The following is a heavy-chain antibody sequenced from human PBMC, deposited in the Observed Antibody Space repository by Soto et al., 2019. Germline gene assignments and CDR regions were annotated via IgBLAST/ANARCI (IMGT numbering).Heavy chain of an antibody. D-gene: IGHD1-26*01. J-gene: IGHJ4*02. V-gene: IGHV4-30-4*01. Sequence: QVQLQESGPGLVKPSQTLSLTCTVSGPSMSNGDYYWSWIRQPPGKGLEWIGYIYYSGSTYYNPSHKSRVTIAVATSKNQFSLKLSSVTAADTALYYCARARSGKFDYWGQGTLVTVSS. CDR2: IYYSGST. CDR1: GPSMSNGDYY. CDR3: ARARSGKFDY.